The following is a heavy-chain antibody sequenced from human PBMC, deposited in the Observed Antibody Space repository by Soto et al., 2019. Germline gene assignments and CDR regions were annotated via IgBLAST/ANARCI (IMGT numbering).Heavy chain of an antibody. Sequence: GGALGLSCEGSVFTSSSYVMHWVRQAPGKGLEWVALISFDGSKKNYADSVKGRFTISRDNSKNMMYLQMNSLRPEDTAVYYCARGVFYYYGSSGYSPDYWGEGTLVTVSS. D-gene: IGHD3-22*01. V-gene: IGHV3-30-3*01. CDR3: ARGVFYYYGSSGYSPDY. CDR1: VFTSSSYV. CDR2: ISFDGSKK. J-gene: IGHJ4*02.